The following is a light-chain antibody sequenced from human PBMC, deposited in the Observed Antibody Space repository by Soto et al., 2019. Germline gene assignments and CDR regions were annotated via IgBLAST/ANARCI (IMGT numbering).Light chain of an antibody. J-gene: IGLJ2*01. Sequence: QSIMTRPPSSSVTPGKRVTISCSGSISNIGNNYVYWYQQFPGTAPKLLIYANNRRPSGVPERFSGSKSGTSASLAISGLRSEDEADYYCAAWDDSLSGVFGGGTKVTVL. CDR3: AAWDDSLSGV. CDR2: ANN. V-gene: IGLV1-47*02. CDR1: ISNIGNNY.